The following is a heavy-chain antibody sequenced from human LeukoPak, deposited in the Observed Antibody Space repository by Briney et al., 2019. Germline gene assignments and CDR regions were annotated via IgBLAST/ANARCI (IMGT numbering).Heavy chain of an antibody. V-gene: IGHV3-30*19. J-gene: IGHJ6*02. CDR3: ARDLSSSSSGWYVAYYYYGMDV. CDR2: ISYDGSNK. Sequence: PGKSLRLSCAASGFTFSSYGMHWVRQAPGKGLEWVAVISYDGSNKYYADSVKGRFTISRDNSKNTLYLQMNSLRAEDTAVYYCARDLSSSSSGWYVAYYYYGMDVWGQGTTVTVSS. D-gene: IGHD6-19*01. CDR1: GFTFSSYG.